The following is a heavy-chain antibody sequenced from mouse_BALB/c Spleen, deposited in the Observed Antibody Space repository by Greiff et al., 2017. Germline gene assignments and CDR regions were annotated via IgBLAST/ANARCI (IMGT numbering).Heavy chain of an antibody. J-gene: IGHJ3*01. V-gene: IGHV14-4*02. CDR2: IDPENGDT. CDR3: SKSGGFAY. Sequence: EVQLQQSGAELVRSGASVTLSCTASGFNFNDYYMHWVKQRPEQGLEWIGWIDPENGDTEYAPKFQGKATMTADTSSNTAYLQLSSLTSEDTAVYYCSKSGGFAYWGQGTLVTVSA. CDR1: GFNFNDYY.